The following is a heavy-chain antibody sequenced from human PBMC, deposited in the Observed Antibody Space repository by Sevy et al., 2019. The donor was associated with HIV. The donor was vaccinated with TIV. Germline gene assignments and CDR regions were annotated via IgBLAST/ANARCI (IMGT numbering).Heavy chain of an antibody. D-gene: IGHD3-22*01. CDR2: IKQDGSEK. CDR1: GFTFSSYC. J-gene: IGHJ6*02. V-gene: IGHV3-7*01. CDR3: ARDPDSSGYYYYYYGMDV. Sequence: GGSLRLSCAASGFTFSSYCMSWVRQAPGKGLEWVANIKQDGSEKYYVDSVKGRFTISRDNAKNSLYLQMNSLRAEDTAVYYYARDPDSSGYYYYYYGMDVWGQGTTVTVSS.